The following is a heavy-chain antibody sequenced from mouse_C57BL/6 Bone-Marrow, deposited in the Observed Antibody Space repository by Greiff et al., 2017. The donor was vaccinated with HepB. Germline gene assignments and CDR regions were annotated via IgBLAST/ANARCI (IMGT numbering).Heavy chain of an antibody. CDR1: GFTFSTSG. Sequence: EVKLMESGGDLVKPGGSLKLSCAASGFTFSTSGMSWVRQTPDKRLEWVAAINAGGTYTYYANSVRGRFTISRDTDKNTLFLLMSSLKSEDSAIYYCARDRFDYYFDYWGQGTTLTVSS. CDR3: ARDRFDYYFDY. J-gene: IGHJ2*01. D-gene: IGHD2-14*01. CDR2: INAGGTYT. V-gene: IGHV5-6*01.